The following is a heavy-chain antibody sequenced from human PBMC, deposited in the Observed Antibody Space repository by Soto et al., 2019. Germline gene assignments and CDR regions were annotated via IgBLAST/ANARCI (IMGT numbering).Heavy chain of an antibody. D-gene: IGHD2-2*01. V-gene: IGHV1-69*01. CDR2: IIPISGTA. Sequence: QVQLVQSGAEVKKPGSSVKVSCKASGGTFSSYAISWVRQAPGQGLEWMGGIIPISGTANYAQKFQGRVTITADESTSTAYMELSSLRSEDTAVYYCARSQGSSTSLEIYYYYHYGMDVWGQGTTVTVSS. CDR3: ARSQGSSTSLEIYYYYHYGMDV. J-gene: IGHJ6*02. CDR1: GGTFSSYA.